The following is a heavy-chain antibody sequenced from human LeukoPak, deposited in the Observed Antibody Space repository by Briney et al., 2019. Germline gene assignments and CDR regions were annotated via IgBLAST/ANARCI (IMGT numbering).Heavy chain of an antibody. CDR2: TYASGST. CDR3: AGYDSSIPYYFDS. Sequence: LRLSCAASGFTFSDYYMSWIRQPAGKGLEWIGRTYASGSTSSNPSLKSRVTMSVDTSKNQFSLRLSSVTAADTAVYYCAGYDSSIPYYFDSWGQGTLVTVSS. D-gene: IGHD3-22*01. CDR1: GFTFSDYY. J-gene: IGHJ4*02. V-gene: IGHV4-4*07.